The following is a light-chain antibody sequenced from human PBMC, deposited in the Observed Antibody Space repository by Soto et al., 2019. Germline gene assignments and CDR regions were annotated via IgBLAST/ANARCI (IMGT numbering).Light chain of an antibody. CDR1: SSDIGDYNY. CDR3: SSYADNRNVV. J-gene: IGLJ2*01. Sequence: QSALTQPPSASGSPGQSVTISCTGTSSDIGDYNYVSWFQHHPGKAPKLLIYDVSKRPSGVPDRFSGSKSGNTASLTVSGLQAEDESDYYCSSYADNRNVVFGGGTKLTVL. V-gene: IGLV2-8*01. CDR2: DVS.